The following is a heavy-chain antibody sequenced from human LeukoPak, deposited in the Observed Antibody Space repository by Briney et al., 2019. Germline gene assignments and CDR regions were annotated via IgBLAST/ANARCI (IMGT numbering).Heavy chain of an antibody. CDR1: GYTFTGYY. CDR3: ARGGNSGSYFNDFDY. CDR2: INPSGGST. Sequence: ASVKVSCKASGYTFTGYYMHWVRQAPGQGLEWMGIINPSGGSTSYAQKFQGRVTMTRDTSTSTAYMELSSLRSEDTAVYYCARGGNSGSYFNDFDYWGQGTLVTVSS. J-gene: IGHJ4*02. V-gene: IGHV1-46*01. D-gene: IGHD1-26*01.